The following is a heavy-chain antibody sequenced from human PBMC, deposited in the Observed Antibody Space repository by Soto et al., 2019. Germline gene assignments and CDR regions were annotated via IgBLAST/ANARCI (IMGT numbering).Heavy chain of an antibody. V-gene: IGHV4-59*08. CDR3: ARHRRPGSGTWYGVDN. J-gene: IGHJ4*02. CDR1: GGSISSYY. CDR2: IYYSGST. D-gene: IGHD6-13*01. Sequence: QVQLQESGPGLVKPSETLSLTCTVSGGSISSYYWSWVRQPPGKGLEWIGYIYYSGSTNYNPSLKSRVTTSVDTSKNQFSLKLTSVTAADTAVYYCARHRRPGSGTWYGVDNWGQGTLVTVSS.